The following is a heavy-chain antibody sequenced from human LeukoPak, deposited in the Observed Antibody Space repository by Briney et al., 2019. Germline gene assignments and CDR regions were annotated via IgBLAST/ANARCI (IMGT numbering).Heavy chain of an antibody. Sequence: GGSLRLSCVASGFTFSSYGMHWVRQPPGKGLEWVAFIRYDGSNKYYADSVKGRFTVSRDNSRDTLHLQMNSLRAEDTAVYYCAKDNYDYGDYDGGDYWGQGTLVTVSS. D-gene: IGHD4-17*01. CDR1: GFTFSSYG. CDR2: IRYDGSNK. J-gene: IGHJ4*02. CDR3: AKDNYDYGDYDGGDY. V-gene: IGHV3-30*02.